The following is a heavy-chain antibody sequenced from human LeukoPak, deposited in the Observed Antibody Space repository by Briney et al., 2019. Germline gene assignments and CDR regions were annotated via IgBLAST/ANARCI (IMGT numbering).Heavy chain of an antibody. V-gene: IGHV3-74*01. D-gene: IGHD5-18*01. CDR1: GFTFSSYW. CDR2: INSDGSST. J-gene: IGHJ4*02. Sequence: SGGSLRLSCAASGFTFSSYWMHWVRQAPGKGLVWVSRINSDGSSTSYADSVKGRFTISRDNAKNTLYLQMNSLRAEDTAVYYCASWGSGYSYGYVPCYFDYWGQGTLVTVSS. CDR3: ASWGSGYSYGYVPCYFDY.